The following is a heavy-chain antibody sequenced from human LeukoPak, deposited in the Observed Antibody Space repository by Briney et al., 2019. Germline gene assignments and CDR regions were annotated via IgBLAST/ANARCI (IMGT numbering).Heavy chain of an antibody. CDR2: ISRSGSTI. Sequence: GGSLRLSCAASGFTFSTYEMNWVRQAPGKGLEWVSYISRSGSTIYYADSVKGRFSIPRDNAKNSLYLQMNSLRAEDTAVYYCARATCTSARCYVDYYFDLWGRGTLVSVSS. CDR1: GFTFSTYE. J-gene: IGHJ2*01. D-gene: IGHD2-2*01. CDR3: ARATCTSARCYVDYYFDL. V-gene: IGHV3-48*03.